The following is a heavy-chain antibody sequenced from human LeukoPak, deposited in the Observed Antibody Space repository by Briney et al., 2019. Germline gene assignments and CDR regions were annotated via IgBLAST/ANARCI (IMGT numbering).Heavy chain of an antibody. CDR3: ARGHYDFWSGYGRSYYYYYMDV. V-gene: IGHV3-30*04. CDR2: ISYDGSNK. D-gene: IGHD3-3*01. J-gene: IGHJ6*03. CDR1: GFTFSSYA. Sequence: GGSLRLSCAASGFTFSSYAMHWVRQAPGKGLEWVAVISYDGSNKYYADSVKGRFTISRDNSKNTLYLQMNSLRAEDTAVYYCARGHYDFWSGYGRSYYYYYMDVWGKGTTVTVSS.